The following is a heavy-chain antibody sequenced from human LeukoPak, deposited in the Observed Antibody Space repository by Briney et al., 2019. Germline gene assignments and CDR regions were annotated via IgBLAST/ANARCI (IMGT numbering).Heavy chain of an antibody. CDR1: GFTFGDYA. D-gene: IGHD3-22*01. CDR3: ARDDPYYDSSGYYNY. V-gene: IGHV3-21*01. Sequence: GGSLRLSCTASGFTFGDYAMSWVRQAPGKGLEWVSSISSSSSYIYYADSVKGRFTISRDNAKNSLYLQMNSLRAEDTAVYYCARDDPYYDSSGYYNYWGQGTLVTVSS. CDR2: ISSSSSYI. J-gene: IGHJ4*02.